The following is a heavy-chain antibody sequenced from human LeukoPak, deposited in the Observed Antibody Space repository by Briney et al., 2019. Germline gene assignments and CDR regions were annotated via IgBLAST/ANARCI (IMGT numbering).Heavy chain of an antibody. CDR1: GFTFSSYA. J-gene: IGHJ5*02. CDR3: AKGSGYDRSTEEKHMFDP. V-gene: IGHV3-23*01. D-gene: IGHD5-12*01. Sequence: GGSLRLSCAASGFTFSSYAMSWVRQAPGKGLEWVSAISGSGGSTYYADSVKGRFTISRDNSKNTLYLQMNSLRAEDTAVYYCAKGSGYDRSTEEKHMFDPWGQGTLVTVSS. CDR2: ISGSGGST.